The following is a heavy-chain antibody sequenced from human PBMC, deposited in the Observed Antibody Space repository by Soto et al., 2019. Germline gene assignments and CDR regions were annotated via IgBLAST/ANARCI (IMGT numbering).Heavy chain of an antibody. Sequence: SETLSLTCTVSGGSISSYYWSWIRQPPGKGLEWIGYIYYSGSTNYNPSLKSRVTISVDTSKNQSSVKLSSMTATDTAVQYGARDRSYYCLDVWGQGTLVTVSS. CDR3: ARDRSYYCLDV. CDR2: IYYSGST. V-gene: IGHV4-59*01. CDR1: GGSISSYY. J-gene: IGHJ4*02. D-gene: IGHD2-21*01.